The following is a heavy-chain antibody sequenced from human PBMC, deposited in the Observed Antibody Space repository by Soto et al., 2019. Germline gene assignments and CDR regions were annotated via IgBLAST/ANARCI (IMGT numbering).Heavy chain of an antibody. D-gene: IGHD3-10*01. CDR1: GFTFSTYA. CDR3: ARTGYYGSGSYSSYYYYYMDV. V-gene: IGHV3-23*01. Sequence: PGGSLRLSCAASGFTFSTYAMSWVRQAPGEGLEWVSVISGSGGATFYADSVKGRFTISRDNSKNTLYLQMNSLRAEDTAMYYCARTGYYGSGSYSSYYYYYMDVWGKGTTVTVSS. CDR2: ISGSGGAT. J-gene: IGHJ6*03.